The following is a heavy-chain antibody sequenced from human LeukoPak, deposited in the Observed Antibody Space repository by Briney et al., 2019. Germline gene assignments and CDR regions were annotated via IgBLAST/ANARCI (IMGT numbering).Heavy chain of an antibody. CDR2: IFYSGTT. CDR3: ARDYYYAGSGYDP. Sequence: SETLSLTCTVSGDSISGSTYYWGWIRQPPGRGLEWGGRIFYSGTTSYNPSLKSRVTISVDTSKNQFSLRLTSVTAADMAVYFCARDYYYAGSGYDPWGQGTLVTVSP. CDR1: GDSISGSTYY. J-gene: IGHJ5*02. V-gene: IGHV4-39*07. D-gene: IGHD3-22*01.